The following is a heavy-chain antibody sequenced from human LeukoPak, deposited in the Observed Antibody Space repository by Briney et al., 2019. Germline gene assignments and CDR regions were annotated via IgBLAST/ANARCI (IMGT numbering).Heavy chain of an antibody. D-gene: IGHD6-19*01. V-gene: IGHV4-59*01. Sequence: SETLSFTCTVSGGSISNYYWSWIRQPPGKGLEWIGYVYYSGFTNYNSSLKSRVTISVDTSKNLFSLKVSSVTAADTAVYYCARGDTSGWSYYFDFWGQGTLVTVSS. J-gene: IGHJ4*02. CDR1: GGSISNYY. CDR3: ARGDTSGWSYYFDF. CDR2: VYYSGFT.